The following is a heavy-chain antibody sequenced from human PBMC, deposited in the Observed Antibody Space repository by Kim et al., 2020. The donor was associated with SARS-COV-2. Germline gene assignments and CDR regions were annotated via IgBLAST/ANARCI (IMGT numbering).Heavy chain of an antibody. Sequence: LKSRVTISVDTSKNQFSLKLSSVTAADTAVYYCASISGSYYRHYYYGMDVWGQGTTVTVSS. D-gene: IGHD1-26*01. V-gene: IGHV4-34*01. J-gene: IGHJ6*02. CDR3: ASISGSYYRHYYYGMDV.